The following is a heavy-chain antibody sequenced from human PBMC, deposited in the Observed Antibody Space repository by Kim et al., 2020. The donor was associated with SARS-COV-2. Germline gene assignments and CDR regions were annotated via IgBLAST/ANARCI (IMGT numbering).Heavy chain of an antibody. CDR3: ARRGPTGTFDY. D-gene: IGHD1-1*01. CDR1: VYTFFSYS. J-gene: IGHJ4*02. V-gene: IGHV5-51*01. CDR2: IYPCDSDT. Sequence: GEYLKISCKGSVYTFFSYSIAWVRQMPGKGLEWMGSIYPCDSDTTYSPSFQGQGTFSADRFISTAYFQWRTLKGSETATYYCARRGPTGTFDYWGQGTLV.